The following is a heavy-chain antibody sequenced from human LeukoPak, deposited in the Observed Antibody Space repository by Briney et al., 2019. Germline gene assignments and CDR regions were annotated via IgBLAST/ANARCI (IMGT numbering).Heavy chain of an antibody. Sequence: ASVKVSCKASGYTFTSYGISWVRQAPGQGLEWMGWISAYNGNTSYAQKLQGRVTMTTDTSTSTAYMELRSLRSDDTAVYYCAREWGDYGDYDPLDYWGQGTLVTVSS. V-gene: IGHV1-18*04. D-gene: IGHD4-17*01. J-gene: IGHJ4*02. CDR3: AREWGDYGDYDPLDY. CDR1: GYTFTSYG. CDR2: ISAYNGNT.